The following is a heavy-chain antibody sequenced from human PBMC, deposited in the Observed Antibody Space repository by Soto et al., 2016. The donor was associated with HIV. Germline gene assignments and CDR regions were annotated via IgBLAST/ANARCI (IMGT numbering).Heavy chain of an antibody. CDR2: MNPNSGNT. J-gene: IGHJ6*02. CDR3: ARVPPVRLGVGYYYGMDV. CDR1: GYTFTSYD. Sequence: QVQLVQSGAEVKKPGASVNVSCKASGYTFTSYDINWVRQATGQGLEWMGWMNPNSGNTGYAQKFQGRVTITRNTSISTAYMELNSLRSEDTAVYYCARVPPVRLGVGYYYGMDVWGQGTTVTVSS. D-gene: IGHD3-16*01. V-gene: IGHV1-8*03.